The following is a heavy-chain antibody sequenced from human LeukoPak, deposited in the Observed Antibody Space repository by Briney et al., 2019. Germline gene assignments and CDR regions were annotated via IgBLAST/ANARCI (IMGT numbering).Heavy chain of an antibody. V-gene: IGHV1-8*02. CDR2: MNPNSGNA. CDR1: GGTFNSYA. D-gene: IGHD1-26*01. CDR3: ARYEGTGELRGRYYFDY. Sequence: GASVKVSCKASGGTFNSYAISWVRQAPGQGLEWMGWMNPNSGNAGNAQKFQGRVTMTRNTSISTAYLELSSLRSDDTAVYYCARYEGTGELRGRYYFDYWGQGTLVTVSS. J-gene: IGHJ4*02.